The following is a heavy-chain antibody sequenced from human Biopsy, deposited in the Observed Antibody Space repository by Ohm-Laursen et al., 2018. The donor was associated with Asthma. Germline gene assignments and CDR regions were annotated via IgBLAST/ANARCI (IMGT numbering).Heavy chain of an antibody. D-gene: IGHD1-20*01. V-gene: IGHV4-34*01. CDR1: GGYLTGHY. J-gene: IGHJ5*02. CDR3: ARAAITGIRGWFDP. Sequence: GTLSLTCTVYGGYLTGHYWNWIRQPPGKGLEWIGEIDQSGYTNYNPSLKSRVTISADTSKNQFHLNLSSVTAADTVVYFCARAAITGIRGWFDPWGQGTQVTVSS. CDR2: IDQSGYT.